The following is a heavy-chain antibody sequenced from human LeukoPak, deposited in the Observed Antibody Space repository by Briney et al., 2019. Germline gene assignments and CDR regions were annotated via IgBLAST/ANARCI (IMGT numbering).Heavy chain of an antibody. CDR3: ARGGERIAVANNWFDP. CDR1: GFTFDDYA. J-gene: IGHJ5*02. D-gene: IGHD6-19*01. CDR2: ISWNSGSV. Sequence: GGSLRLSCAASGFTFDDYAMHWVRQAPGKGLEWVSGISWNSGSVAYADSVKGRFTISRDNAKNSLYLQMNSLRAEDMALYYCARGGERIAVANNWFDPWGQGTLVTVSS. V-gene: IGHV3-9*03.